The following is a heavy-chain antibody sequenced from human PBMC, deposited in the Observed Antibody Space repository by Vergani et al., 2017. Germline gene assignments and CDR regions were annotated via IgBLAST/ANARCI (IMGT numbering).Heavy chain of an antibody. D-gene: IGHD1-26*01. Sequence: QVQLVQSGAEVKKPGSSVKVSCKASGGIFTSYTISWVRQAPGQGLEWMGRIITILGTANYAQKFPGRITITADKSTSTAYMELSSLRSEDTAGYYCARDPTGSYFLKGWMGYFDYWGQGTLVTVSS. CDR3: ARDPTGSYFLKGWMGYFDY. CDR1: GGIFTSYT. V-gene: IGHV1-69*08. CDR2: IITILGTA. J-gene: IGHJ4*02.